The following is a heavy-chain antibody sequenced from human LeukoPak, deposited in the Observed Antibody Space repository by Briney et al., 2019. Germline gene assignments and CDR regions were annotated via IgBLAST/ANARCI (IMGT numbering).Heavy chain of an antibody. CDR1: GFTFSSYA. V-gene: IGHV3-23*01. CDR3: ASTSPGYYDSSDDY. Sequence: GGSLRLSCAASGFTFSSYAMSWVRQAPGKGLEWVSAISGSGGSTYHADSVKGRFTISGDNSKNTLYLQMNSLRAEDTAVYYCASTSPGYYDSSDDYWGQGTLVTVSS. J-gene: IGHJ4*02. D-gene: IGHD3-22*01. CDR2: ISGSGGST.